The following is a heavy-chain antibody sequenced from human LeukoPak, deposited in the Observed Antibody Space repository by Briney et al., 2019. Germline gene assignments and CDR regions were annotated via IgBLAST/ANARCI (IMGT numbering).Heavy chain of an antibody. Sequence: GGSLRLSCAASGFTVSWNYMTWVRQAPGKGLEWVSVIYNDGKTYYADSVKGRLTISRDNSKNTVSLQMNNLSTEDTAVYYCASLERWLQFWGQGTLVTVSS. CDR3: ASLERWLQF. V-gene: IGHV3-53*01. CDR2: IYNDGKT. D-gene: IGHD5-24*01. CDR1: GFTVSWNY. J-gene: IGHJ4*02.